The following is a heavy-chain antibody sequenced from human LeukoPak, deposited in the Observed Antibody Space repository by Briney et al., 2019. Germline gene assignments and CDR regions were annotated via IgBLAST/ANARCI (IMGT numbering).Heavy chain of an antibody. J-gene: IGHJ1*01. CDR2: ISSSSSYI. CDR1: GFTFSSYS. V-gene: IGHV3-21*01. D-gene: IGHD3-16*01. Sequence: GGSLRLSCAASGFTFSSYSMNWVRQAPGKGLEWVSSISSSSSYIYYADSVKGRFTISRDNAKNSLYMNSLRAEDTAVYYCARDLMIRWGQGTLVTVSS. CDR3: ARDLMIR.